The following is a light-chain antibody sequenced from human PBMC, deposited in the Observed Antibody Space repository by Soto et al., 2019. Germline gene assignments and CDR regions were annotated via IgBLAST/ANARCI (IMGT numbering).Light chain of an antibody. J-gene: IGLJ2*01. CDR2: EVS. V-gene: IGLV2-8*01. Sequence: QSALTQPPSASGSPGQSVTISCTGTSSDVGGYNYVSWYQQHPGKAPKLMISEVSKRPSGVPDRFSGSKSGNTASLTVSGLQAEDEADYYCSSFAGNNXVVXXXXTKLXXL. CDR3: SSFAGNNXVV. CDR1: SSDVGGYNY.